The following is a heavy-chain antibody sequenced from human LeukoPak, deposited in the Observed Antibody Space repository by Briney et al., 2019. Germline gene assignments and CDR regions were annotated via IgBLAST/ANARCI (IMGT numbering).Heavy chain of an antibody. V-gene: IGHV3-48*04. J-gene: IGHJ4*02. CDR1: GFTFNNYA. D-gene: IGHD3-10*01. CDR2: IGISSGPL. Sequence: GGSLRLSCAASGFTFNNYAMNWVRQTPGGRLEWVSFIGISSGPLLYADSVKGRFTISRDNAKASVYLQMNRLRAEDTAVYYCARAKGYTSSYSFNYWGQGILVTVSS. CDR3: ARAKGYTSSYSFNY.